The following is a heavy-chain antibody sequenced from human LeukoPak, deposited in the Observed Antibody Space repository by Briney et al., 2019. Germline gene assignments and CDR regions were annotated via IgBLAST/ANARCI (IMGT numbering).Heavy chain of an antibody. J-gene: IGHJ4*02. CDR2: ISGSGGST. CDR3: AKDGDCGGDCYRYFDY. Sequence: GGSLRLSCAASGFTFSSYAMSWVRQAPGKGLEWVSAISGSGGSTYYADSVKGRFTISRDNSKNTLYLQMNGLRAEDTAVYYCAKDGDCGGDCYRYFDYWGQGTLVTVSS. D-gene: IGHD2-21*02. V-gene: IGHV3-23*01. CDR1: GFTFSSYA.